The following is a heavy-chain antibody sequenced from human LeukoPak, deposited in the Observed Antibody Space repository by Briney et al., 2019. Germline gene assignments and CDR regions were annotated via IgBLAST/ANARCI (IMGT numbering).Heavy chain of an antibody. D-gene: IGHD3-9*01. CDR2: IYYSGST. J-gene: IGHJ3*02. CDR3: ARVRSDYYDILTGTIDAFDI. CDR1: GGSISSGDYY. Sequence: SETLSLTCTVSGGSISSGDYYWSWIRQPPGKGLEWIGYIYYSGSTNYNPSLKSRVTISVDTSKNQFSLKLSSVTAADTAVYYCARVRSDYYDILTGTIDAFDIWGQGTMVTVSS. V-gene: IGHV4-61*08.